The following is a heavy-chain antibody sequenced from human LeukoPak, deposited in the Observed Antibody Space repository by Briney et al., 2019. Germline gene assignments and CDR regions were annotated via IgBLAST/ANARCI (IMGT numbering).Heavy chain of an antibody. CDR2: IYTSGST. CDR1: GNSISSGDNY. Sequence: SETLSLTCTVSGNSISSGDNYWSWIRQPAGKGLEWIGRIYTSGSTNYNPSLKSRVTISGDTSKNQFSLRLSSVTAADTAVYYCASNYCSGGSCYLAFDYWGQGTLVTVSS. D-gene: IGHD2-15*01. V-gene: IGHV4-61*02. CDR3: ASNYCSGGSCYLAFDY. J-gene: IGHJ4*02.